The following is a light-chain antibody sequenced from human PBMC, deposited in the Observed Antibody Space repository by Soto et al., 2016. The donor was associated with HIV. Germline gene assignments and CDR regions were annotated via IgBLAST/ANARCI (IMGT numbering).Light chain of an antibody. J-gene: IGLJ2*01. V-gene: IGLV3-21*03. Sequence: SYELTQPPSVSVAPGKTARITCGGNNIGSKSVHWYQQKPGQAPVVVVYDNTDRPSGIPERFSGSKSGNTATLTINRVEAGDEADYYCQVWDSDSDYVIFGGGTKVTVL. CDR3: QVWDSDSDYVI. CDR1: NIGSKS. CDR2: DNT.